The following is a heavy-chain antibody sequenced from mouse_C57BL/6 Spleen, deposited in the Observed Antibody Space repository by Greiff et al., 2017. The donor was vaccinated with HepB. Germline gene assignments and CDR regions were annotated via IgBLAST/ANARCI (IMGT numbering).Heavy chain of an antibody. J-gene: IGHJ2*01. CDR2: IDPETGGT. V-gene: IGHV1-15*01. Sequence: QVQLKESGAELVRPGASVTLSCKASGYTFTDYEMHWVKQTPVHGLEWIGAIDPETGGTAYNQKFKGKAILTADKSSSTAYMELRSLTSEDSAVYYCVLTGTKWGQGTTLTVSS. CDR1: GYTFTDYE. D-gene: IGHD4-1*01. CDR3: VLTGTK.